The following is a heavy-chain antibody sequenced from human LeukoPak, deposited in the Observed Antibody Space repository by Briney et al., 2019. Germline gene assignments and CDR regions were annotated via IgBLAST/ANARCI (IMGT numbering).Heavy chain of an antibody. CDR2: ISGSGGGI. CDR3: ALKTGTVYY. V-gene: IGHV3-23*01. D-gene: IGHD1-1*01. J-gene: IGHJ4*02. CDR1: GFTFSSYA. Sequence: GGSLRLSCAASGFTFSSYAMNWVRQAPRKGLEWVSGISGSGGGIYYADSAKGRFTISRDNSKNTVYLQMNRVRAEDTAVYYCALKTGTVYYWGQGTLVTVFS.